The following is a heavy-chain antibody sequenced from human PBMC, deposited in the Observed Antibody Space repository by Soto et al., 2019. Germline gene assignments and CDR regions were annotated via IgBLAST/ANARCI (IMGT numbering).Heavy chain of an antibody. CDR1: GCPFSSYA. CDR2: ISGSGGST. V-gene: IGHV3-23*01. Sequence: GGSLRLSCAASGCPFSSYAMSWVRQATGKGLEWVSAISGSGGSTYYADSVKGRFTISRDNSKNTLYLQMNSLRAEDTAVYYCAANRGYNYYYGMDVWGQGTTVTVSS. CDR3: AANRGYNYYYGMDV. J-gene: IGHJ6*02. D-gene: IGHD3-22*01.